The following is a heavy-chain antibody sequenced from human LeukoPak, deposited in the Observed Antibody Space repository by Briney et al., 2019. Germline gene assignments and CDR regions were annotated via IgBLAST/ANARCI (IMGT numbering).Heavy chain of an antibody. V-gene: IGHV4-59*12. D-gene: IGHD3-22*01. Sequence: SETLSLTCAVSRGSISSYYWSWIRQSPGKGLEWIGYIYYGGSTNYNPSLKSRATISLDTSKNQFSLKLSSVTAADTAVYYCARALDYYDSSGLVYWGQGTLVTVSS. CDR1: RGSISSYY. CDR3: ARALDYYDSSGLVY. J-gene: IGHJ4*02. CDR2: IYYGGST.